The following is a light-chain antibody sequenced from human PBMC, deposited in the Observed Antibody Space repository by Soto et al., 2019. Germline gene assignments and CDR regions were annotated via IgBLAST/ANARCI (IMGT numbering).Light chain of an antibody. CDR2: GAS. CDR1: QSFSSTY. J-gene: IGKJ5*01. Sequence: EIVLTQSPGTLSLSPGERATLSCRSSQSFSSTYLAWYQQKPGQAPRLLIYGASSRATGIPDRFSGSGSGTDFILTISRLEPEDFAVYYCQQYGSSPITFGQGTRLEIQ. CDR3: QQYGSSPIT. V-gene: IGKV3-20*01.